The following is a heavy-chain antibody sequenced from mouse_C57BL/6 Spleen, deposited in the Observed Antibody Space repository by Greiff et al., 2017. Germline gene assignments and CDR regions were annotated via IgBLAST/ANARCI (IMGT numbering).Heavy chain of an antibody. Sequence: DVKLQESGPGLVKPSQSLSLTCSVTGYSITSGYYWNWIRQFPGNKLEWMGYISYDGSNNYNSSLKNRISITRDTSKNQFFLKLNSVTTEDTATYYCATDYYYGSSSFAYWGQGTLVTVSA. CDR2: ISYDGSN. CDR1: GYSITSGYY. J-gene: IGHJ3*01. D-gene: IGHD1-1*01. CDR3: ATDYYYGSSSFAY. V-gene: IGHV3-6*01.